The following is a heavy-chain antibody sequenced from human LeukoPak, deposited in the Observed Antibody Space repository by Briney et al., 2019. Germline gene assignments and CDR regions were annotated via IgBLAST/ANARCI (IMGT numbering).Heavy chain of an antibody. CDR2: ISYDGSNK. J-gene: IGHJ6*02. CDR3: VRSATIAVFRYGMDV. Sequence: GGSLRLSCAASGFTFSSYGMHWVRQAPGKGLEWVAVISYDGSNKYYADSVKGRFTISRDNSKNTLYLQMNSLRAEDTAVYYCVRSATIAVFRYGMDVWGQGTTVTVSS. CDR1: GFTFSSYG. D-gene: IGHD5-24*01. V-gene: IGHV3-30*03.